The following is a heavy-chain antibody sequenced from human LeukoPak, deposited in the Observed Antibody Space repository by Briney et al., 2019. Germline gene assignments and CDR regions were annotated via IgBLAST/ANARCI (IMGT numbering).Heavy chain of an antibody. CDR1: GDSVASNGAA. J-gene: IGHJ2*01. Sequence: SQTLSLTCAISGDSVASNGAAWNWIRQSPSRGLEWLGRTYYRSKWYNAYAVSVKSRISINPDTSKNQVSLQLNSVTPEDTAVYYCARDPVTKTAGWYFDLWGRGTFVTVST. V-gene: IGHV6-1*01. D-gene: IGHD1-1*01. CDR3: ARDPVTKTAGWYFDL. CDR2: TYYRSKWYN.